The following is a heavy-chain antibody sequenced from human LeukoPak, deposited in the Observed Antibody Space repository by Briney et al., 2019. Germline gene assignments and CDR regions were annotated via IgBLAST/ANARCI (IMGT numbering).Heavy chain of an antibody. J-gene: IGHJ4*02. V-gene: IGHV1-18*01. Sequence: ASVKVSCKASGYTFTSYGINWVRQAPGQGLEWVGWISTYNGYTNYAQKVQGRVTMTTDTSTTTAYMELRSLRSDDTAVYFCASISVGYCSGGSCYSFQGPFDYWGQGTLVTVSS. CDR2: ISTYNGYT. CDR3: ASISVGYCSGGSCYSFQGPFDY. D-gene: IGHD2-15*01. CDR1: GYTFTSYG.